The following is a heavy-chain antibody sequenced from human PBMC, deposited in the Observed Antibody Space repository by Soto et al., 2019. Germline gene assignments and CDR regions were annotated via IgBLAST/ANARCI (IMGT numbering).Heavy chain of an antibody. J-gene: IGHJ4*02. CDR2: IRSKAYGGTT. Sequence: GSLRLSCTASGFTFGDYAMSWFRQAPGKGLEWVGFIRSKAYGGTTEYAASVKGRFTISRDDSKSIAYLQMNSLKTEDTAVYYCTRRNRGYDYIWGSYRSFDYWGQGTLVTVSS. V-gene: IGHV3-49*03. CDR1: GFTFGDYA. CDR3: TRRNRGYDYIWGSYRSFDY. D-gene: IGHD3-16*02.